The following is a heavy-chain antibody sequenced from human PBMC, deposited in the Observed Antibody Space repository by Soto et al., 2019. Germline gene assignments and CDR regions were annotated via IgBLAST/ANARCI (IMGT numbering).Heavy chain of an antibody. J-gene: IGHJ5*02. V-gene: IGHV1-69*13. CDR3: ASFQPAAIPNWFDP. Sequence: VKVSSKASGCTFSSYAISWVRQAPGQGLEWMGGIIPIFGTANYAQKFQGRVTITADESTSTAYMELSSLRSEDTAVYYCASFQPAAIPNWFDPWGQGTLVTVYS. D-gene: IGHD2-2*02. CDR2: IIPIFGTA. CDR1: GCTFSSYA.